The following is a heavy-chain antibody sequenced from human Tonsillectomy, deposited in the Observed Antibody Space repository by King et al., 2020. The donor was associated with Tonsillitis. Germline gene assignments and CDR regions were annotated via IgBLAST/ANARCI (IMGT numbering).Heavy chain of an antibody. CDR2: ISGSGGGT. V-gene: IGHV3-23*04. Sequence: VQLVESGGGLVQPGGSLRLSCAASGFTFSSYAMSWVRQAPGKGLEWLSGISGSGGGTYYADSVKGRFTISRDNSKNTLYLQMNSLRAEDTAVYYCSSPSSYCSSTSCYPFDYWGQGTLVTVSS. CDR1: GFTFSSYA. J-gene: IGHJ4*02. D-gene: IGHD2-2*01. CDR3: SSPSSYCSSTSCYPFDY.